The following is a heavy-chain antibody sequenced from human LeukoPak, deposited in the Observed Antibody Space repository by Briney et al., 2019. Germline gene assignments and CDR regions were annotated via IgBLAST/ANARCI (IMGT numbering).Heavy chain of an antibody. D-gene: IGHD4-23*01. CDR3: ARDPATLVVYFDY. CDR1: GFPFSSYS. Sequence: PGGSLRLSCAASGFPFSSYSMNWVRQAPGKGLEWVSSISSSSSYIYYADSVKGRFTISRDNAKNSLYLRMNSLRAEDTAVYYCARDPATLVVYFDYWGQGTLITVSS. CDR2: ISSSSSYI. V-gene: IGHV3-21*01. J-gene: IGHJ4*02.